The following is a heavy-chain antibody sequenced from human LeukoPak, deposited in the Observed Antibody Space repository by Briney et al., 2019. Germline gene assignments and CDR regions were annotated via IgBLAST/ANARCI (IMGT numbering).Heavy chain of an antibody. CDR3: ARDLVVYCSSTSCYETGLPYYYYGMDV. Sequence: GGFLRLSCAASGFTFSSYWMSWVRQAPGKGLEWVANIKQDGSEKYYVDSVKDRFTISRDNAKNSLYLQMNSLRAEDTAVYYCARDLVVYCSSTSCYETGLPYYYYGMDVWGQGTTVTVSS. D-gene: IGHD2-2*01. V-gene: IGHV3-7*01. J-gene: IGHJ6*02. CDR1: GFTFSSYW. CDR2: IKQDGSEK.